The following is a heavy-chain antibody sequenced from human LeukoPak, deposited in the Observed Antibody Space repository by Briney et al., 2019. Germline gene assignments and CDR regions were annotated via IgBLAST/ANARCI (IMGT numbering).Heavy chain of an antibody. J-gene: IGHJ6*02. CDR2: ISSSGSTI. V-gene: IGHV3-11*01. CDR1: GFTFSDYY. CDR3: ARETVGYYYYYGMDV. D-gene: IGHD4-23*01. Sequence: GGSLRLSCAASGFTFSDYYMSWIRQAPGKGLEWVSYISSSGSTIYYADSVKGRFTISGDNAKNSLYLQMNSLRAEDTAVYYCARETVGYYYYYGMDVWGQGTTVTVSS.